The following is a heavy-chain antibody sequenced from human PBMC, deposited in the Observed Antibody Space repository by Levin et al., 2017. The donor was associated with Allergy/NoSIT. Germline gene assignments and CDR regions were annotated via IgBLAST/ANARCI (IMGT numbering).Heavy chain of an antibody. V-gene: IGHV3-53*01. J-gene: IGHJ1*01. D-gene: IGHD2-15*01. CDR3: ARGICSGDSCRYFHH. CDR1: GFTVSSTY. Sequence: GGSLRLSCAASGFTVSSTYMSWVRQAPGKRLEWVSVINSGASTHYADSVKGRFTISRDNSKNTLYLQMDSLRAEDTAMYYCARGICSGDSCRYFHHWGQGTLVTVSS. CDR2: INSGAST.